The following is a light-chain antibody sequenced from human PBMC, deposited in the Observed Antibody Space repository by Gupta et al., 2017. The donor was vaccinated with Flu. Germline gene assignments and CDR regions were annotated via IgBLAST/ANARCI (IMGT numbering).Light chain of an antibody. CDR3: SSYAGGNTFV. CDR2: EVT. Sequence: SVTISCTGASSDVGRYNFVSWYQEHPDKAPNLRRYEVTKRPSGVPDRFSGSKSGNTASLTVSGLQAEDEADYYCSSYAGGNTFVFGTGTRVTVL. V-gene: IGLV2-8*01. J-gene: IGLJ1*01. CDR1: SSDVGRYNF.